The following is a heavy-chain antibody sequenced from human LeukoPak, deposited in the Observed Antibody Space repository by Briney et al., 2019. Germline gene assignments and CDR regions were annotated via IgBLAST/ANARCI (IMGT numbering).Heavy chain of an antibody. CDR2: INPSGGST. CDR3: AIRDGYNFGHDY. V-gene: IGHV1-46*01. D-gene: IGHD5-24*01. J-gene: IGHJ4*02. CDR1: GYTFTSYY. Sequence: GASVKVSCKASGYTFTSYYMHWVRQAPGQGLEWMGIINPSGGSTSYALKFQGRVTMTRDTSTSTVYMELSSLRSEDTAVYYCAIRDGYNFGHDYWGQGTLVTVSS.